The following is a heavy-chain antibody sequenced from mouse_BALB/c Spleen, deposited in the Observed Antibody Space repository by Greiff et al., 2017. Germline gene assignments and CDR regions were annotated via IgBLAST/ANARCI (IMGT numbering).Heavy chain of an antibody. CDR3: ARRIYYGNWYFDV. J-gene: IGHJ1*01. V-gene: IGHV1-80*01. CDR2: IYPGDGDT. CDR1: GYAFSSYW. D-gene: IGHD2-1*01. Sequence: VQLQQSGAELVRPGSSVKISCKASGYAFSSYWMNWVKQRPGQGLEWIGQIYPGDGDTNYNGKFKGKATLTADKSSSTAYMQLSSLTSEDSAVYFCARRIYYGNWYFDVWGAGTTVTVSS.